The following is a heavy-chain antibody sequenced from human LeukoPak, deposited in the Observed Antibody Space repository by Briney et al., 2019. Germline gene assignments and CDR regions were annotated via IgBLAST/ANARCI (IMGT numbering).Heavy chain of an antibody. V-gene: IGHV3-7*01. CDR3: ARVGYGVYYYYYYYMDV. CDR2: IKQDGSEK. CDR1: GFTFSNYW. J-gene: IGHJ6*03. D-gene: IGHD5-12*01. Sequence: GGSLRLSCAASGFTFSNYWMSWVRQAPGKGLEWVANIKQDGSEKYYVDSVKGRFTISRDNAKNSLYLQMNSLRAGDTAVYYCARVGYGVYYYYYYYMDVWGKGTTVTVSS.